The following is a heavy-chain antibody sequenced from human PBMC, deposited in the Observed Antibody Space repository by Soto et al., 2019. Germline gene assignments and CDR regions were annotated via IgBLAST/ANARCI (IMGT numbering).Heavy chain of an antibody. J-gene: IGHJ4*02. CDR2: ISGSGGST. Sequence: EVQLLESGGGLVQPGGSLRLSCAASGFTFSSYAMSWVRQAPGKGLEWVSAISGSGGSTYYADSVKGRFTISRDNSKNTQYLQMNSLSAEDTAVYYCAKDLRRFYGDYGYYFDYWGQGTLLTVSS. V-gene: IGHV3-23*01. CDR3: AKDLRRFYGDYGYYFDY. CDR1: GFTFSSYA. D-gene: IGHD4-17*01.